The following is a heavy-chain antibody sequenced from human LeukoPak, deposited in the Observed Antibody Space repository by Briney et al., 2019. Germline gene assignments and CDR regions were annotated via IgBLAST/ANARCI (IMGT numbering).Heavy chain of an antibody. V-gene: IGHV4-59*12. CDR2: VDHTGST. CDR1: DDSITMYY. D-gene: IGHD1-26*01. CDR3: ARGEGLFDY. Sequence: SETLSLTCSVSDDSITMYYWTWIRQPPGKGLEWIGYVDHTGSTNYNPSLKSRVTISLDTSKNQFSLKLSSVTAADTAVYYCARGEGLFDYWGQGTLVTVSS. J-gene: IGHJ4*02.